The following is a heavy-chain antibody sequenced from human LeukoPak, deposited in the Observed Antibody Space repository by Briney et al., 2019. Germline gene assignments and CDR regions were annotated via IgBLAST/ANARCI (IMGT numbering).Heavy chain of an antibody. D-gene: IGHD6-19*01. V-gene: IGHV3-11*01. J-gene: IGHJ6*02. CDR2: ISSSGSTI. CDR3: ARDSLLPGIAVAGFGPYGMDV. Sequence: GRSLRLSCAASGFTVSSNYMSWVRQAPGKGLEWVSYISSSGSTIYYADSVKGRFTISRDNAKNSLYLQMNSLRAEDTAVYYCARDSLLPGIAVAGFGPYGMDVWGQGTTVTVSS. CDR1: GFTVSSNY.